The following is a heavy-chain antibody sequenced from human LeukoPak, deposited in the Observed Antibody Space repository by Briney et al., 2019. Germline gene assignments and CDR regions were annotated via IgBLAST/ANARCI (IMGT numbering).Heavy chain of an antibody. J-gene: IGHJ4*02. V-gene: IGHV4-59*08. CDR3: ARSNARDGYNFGY. Sequence: SETLSLTCTVSGGSITSSYWSWLRQPPGKGLQWIGYFYHSGATNYNPSLKSRVTISVDTSKTQLSLKMTSMTAADTAVYYCARSNARDGYNFGYWGQGTLVTVSS. CDR2: FYHSGAT. CDR1: GGSITSSY. D-gene: IGHD5-24*01.